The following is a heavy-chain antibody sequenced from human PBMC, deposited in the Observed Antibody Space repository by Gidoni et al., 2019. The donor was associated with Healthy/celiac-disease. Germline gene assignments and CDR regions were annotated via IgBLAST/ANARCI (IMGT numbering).Heavy chain of an antibody. CDR3: ATWSIDYGDANDAFDI. Sequence: QVQLQESGPGLVKPSGTLSLTCALSGGSISSSNWWSWVRQPPGKGLEWIGEIYHSGSTNYNPSLKSRVTISVDKSKNQFSLKLSSVTAADTAVYYCATWSIDYGDANDAFDIWGQGTMVTVSS. V-gene: IGHV4-4*02. CDR1: GGSISSSNW. D-gene: IGHD4-17*01. CDR2: IYHSGST. J-gene: IGHJ3*02.